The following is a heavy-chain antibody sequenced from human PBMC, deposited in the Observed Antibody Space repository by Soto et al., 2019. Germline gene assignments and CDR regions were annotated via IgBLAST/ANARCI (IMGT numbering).Heavy chain of an antibody. CDR3: ARVRGDIVVVPAATPYYYYCMDV. Sequence: QVQLVQSGAEVKKPGASVKVSCKASGYTFTSYGISWVRQAPGQGLEWMGWISAYNGNTNYAQKLQGRVTMTTDTSTSTAYMELRSLRSDDTAVYYCARVRGDIVVVPAATPYYYYCMDVLLQWTTVTVSS. CDR2: ISAYNGNT. J-gene: IGHJ6*02. CDR1: GYTFTSYG. V-gene: IGHV1-18*01. D-gene: IGHD2-2*01.